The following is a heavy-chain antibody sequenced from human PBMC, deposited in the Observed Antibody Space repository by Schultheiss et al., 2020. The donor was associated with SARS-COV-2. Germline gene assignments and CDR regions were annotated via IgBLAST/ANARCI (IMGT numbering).Heavy chain of an antibody. J-gene: IGHJ4*02. Sequence: GGSLRLSCAASGFTFSSYAMSWVRQAPGKGLEWVSYISNSSSYTNYADSVKGRFTISRDNAKNSLYLQMNSLRAEDTAVYYCARRTNYDISDYWGQGTLVTVSS. CDR2: ISNSSSYT. V-gene: IGHV3-21*01. CDR1: GFTFSSYA. D-gene: IGHD3-9*01. CDR3: ARRTNYDISDY.